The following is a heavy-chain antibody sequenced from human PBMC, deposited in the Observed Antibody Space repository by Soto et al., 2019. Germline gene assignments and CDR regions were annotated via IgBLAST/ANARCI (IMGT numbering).Heavy chain of an antibody. CDR2: INRAGDDT. Sequence: PGGSLRLSCAGSGFTFGADWMTWVRQAPGKGLEWVANINRAGDDTYYMDSVKGRFTISRDNSRNSLFLQMNSLRAEDTAVYYCTRDLDTRGSAPISEYWGQGTLVTVSP. V-gene: IGHV3-7*03. J-gene: IGHJ4*02. CDR3: TRDLDTRGSAPISEY. D-gene: IGHD3-22*01. CDR1: GFTFGADW.